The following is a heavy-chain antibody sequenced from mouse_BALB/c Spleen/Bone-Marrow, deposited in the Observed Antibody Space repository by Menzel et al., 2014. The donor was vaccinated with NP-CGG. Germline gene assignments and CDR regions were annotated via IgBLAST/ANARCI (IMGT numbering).Heavy chain of an antibody. V-gene: IGHV5-6-3*01. CDR2: INVNGDTT. D-gene: IGHD2-4*01. CDR1: GFTFSSYG. CDR3: ARGYDYSSWFAY. J-gene: IGHJ3*01. Sequence: EVHLVESGGGLVQPGGSLKLSCAASGFTFSSYGMSWVRPTPDKRLEMIATINVNGDTTYHPDSVKGRFTISRDNVKNTLYLQMSSLKSEDTAMYYCARGYDYSSWFAYWGQGTLVTVSA.